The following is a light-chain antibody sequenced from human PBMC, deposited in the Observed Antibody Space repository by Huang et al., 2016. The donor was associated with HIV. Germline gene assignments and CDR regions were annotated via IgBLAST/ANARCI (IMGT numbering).Light chain of an antibody. J-gene: IGKJ4*01. CDR1: RSLLYSSNIKNY. Sequence: DIVMTQSPDSLAVSLGERATINCKSNRSLLYSSNIKNYLAWDNQRPGQPPNLLIYWASTRESGVPDRVSGSGSGTDFTLTITSLQAEDVAIYYCQQYYSLPLTFGGGTKVEIK. V-gene: IGKV4-1*01. CDR2: WAS. CDR3: QQYYSLPLT.